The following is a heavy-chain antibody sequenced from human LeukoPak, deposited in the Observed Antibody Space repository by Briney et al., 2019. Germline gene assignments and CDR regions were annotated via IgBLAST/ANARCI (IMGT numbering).Heavy chain of an antibody. V-gene: IGHV3-23*01. J-gene: IGHJ6*03. CDR2: ISGSGGST. CDR1: GFTFSSYG. CDR3: ANTAAGTYYYYYMDV. D-gene: IGHD6-13*01. Sequence: GGTLRLSCAASGFTFSSYGMSWVRQAPGKGLEWVSAISGSGGSTYYADSVKGRFTISRDNSKNTLYLQMNSLRAEDTAVYYCANTAAGTYYYYYMDVWGKGTTVTVSS.